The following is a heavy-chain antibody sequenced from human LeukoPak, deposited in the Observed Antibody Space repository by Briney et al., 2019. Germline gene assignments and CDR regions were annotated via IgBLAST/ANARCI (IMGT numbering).Heavy chain of an antibody. Sequence: PGGSLRLSCVVSGFTFSSYSMNWVRQAPGKGLEWVSYISSSSSTIYYAGSVMGRFTISRDNAKNALYLQMNSLRSEDTAVYYCARASYDIGGYYSGAGARADYWGQGTLVTVSS. V-gene: IGHV3-48*01. CDR3: ARASYDIGGYYSGAGARADY. CDR2: ISSSSSTI. J-gene: IGHJ4*02. CDR1: GFTFSSYS. D-gene: IGHD3-22*01.